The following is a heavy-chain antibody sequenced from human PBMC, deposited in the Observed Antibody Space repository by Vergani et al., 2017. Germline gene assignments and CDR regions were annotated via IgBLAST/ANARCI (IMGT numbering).Heavy chain of an antibody. V-gene: IGHV4-61*02. CDR3: ARRICLGDSCYNPLFDY. CDR1: GGFINSYNYY. Sequence: QVQLQESGPGLVKPSQTLSLTCTVSGGFINSYNYYWGWIRQPDGKGLEWIGRIHTSGSTNYNPSLKSRVTMSEYTSKNQFSLNLTSVTAADTAVYFCARRICLGDSCYNPLFDYLGQGILITISS. CDR2: IHTSGST. J-gene: IGHJ4*01. D-gene: IGHD2-15*01.